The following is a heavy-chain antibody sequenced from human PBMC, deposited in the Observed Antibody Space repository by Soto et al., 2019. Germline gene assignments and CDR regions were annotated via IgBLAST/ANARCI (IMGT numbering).Heavy chain of an antibody. CDR1: GGAVSSYSYF. J-gene: IGHJ4*02. CDR3: GSDDNDFDA. Sequence: SETLSLTCPVSGGAVSSYSYFWSWIRQPPGKGLEWIGYIYSSGTTNYTPSLKSRVTISLGTSKXQSSLKLNSVTTADTALYYCGSDDNDFDASSQGTAVTVSS. CDR2: IYSSGTT. D-gene: IGHD1-1*01. V-gene: IGHV4-61*01.